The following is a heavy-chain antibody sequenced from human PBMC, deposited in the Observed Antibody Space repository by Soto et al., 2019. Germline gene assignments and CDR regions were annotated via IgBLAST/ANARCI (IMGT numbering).Heavy chain of an antibody. J-gene: IGHJ6*02. CDR2: ISVNGRKT. V-gene: IGHV3-23*01. D-gene: IGHD3-3*01. CDR3: VKDLNYDFWSGYNYYALEI. Sequence: PGGSLRLSCVASGFTFNSYSMSWVRQAPGKGLEWVSGISVNGRKTPYADSVKGRFTISRDNSKRTLFLQLTSLRVDDTAVYYCVKDLNYDFWSGYNYYALEIWGQGTTVTVSS. CDR1: GFTFNSYS.